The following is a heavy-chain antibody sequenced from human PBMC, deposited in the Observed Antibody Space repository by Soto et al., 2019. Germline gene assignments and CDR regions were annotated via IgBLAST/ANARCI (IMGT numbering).Heavy chain of an antibody. CDR1: GYTFNTYG. J-gene: IGHJ5*02. D-gene: IGHD3-3*01. V-gene: IGHV1-18*01. Sequence: SVKGSCKTSGYTFNTYGTNWVRQAPGQGLELMGWISAYDGKTTYAEKFQGRVTLTTDTSTSTAYMELRSLRSDDTAIYYCARDPHEFWTSYWFDPWGQGTPVTVSS. CDR2: ISAYDGKT. CDR3: ARDPHEFWTSYWFDP.